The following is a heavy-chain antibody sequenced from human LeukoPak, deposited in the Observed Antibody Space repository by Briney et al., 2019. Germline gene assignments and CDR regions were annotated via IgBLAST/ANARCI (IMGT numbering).Heavy chain of an antibody. D-gene: IGHD3-10*01. CDR1: GGTFSSYA. J-gene: IGHJ5*02. V-gene: IGHV1-69*05. CDR2: IIPIFGTA. Sequence: SVKVSCKASGGTFSSYAISWVRQAPGQGLEWMGGIIPIFGTANYAQKFQGRVTITTDESTSTAYMELSSLRSEDTAVYYCARSAFGDPWGPFDPWGQGTLVTVSS. CDR3: ARSAFGDPWGPFDP.